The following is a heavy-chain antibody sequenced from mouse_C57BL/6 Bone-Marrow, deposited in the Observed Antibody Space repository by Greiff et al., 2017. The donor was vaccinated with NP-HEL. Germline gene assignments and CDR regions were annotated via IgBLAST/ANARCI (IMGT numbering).Heavy chain of an antibody. CDR3: ARRGLTVVATPGVY. D-gene: IGHD1-1*01. J-gene: IGHJ2*01. V-gene: IGHV1-55*01. Sequence: QVQLQQPGAELVKPGASVKMSCKASGYTFTSYWITWVKQRPGQGLEWIGDIYPGSGSTNYNEKFKSKATLTVDPSSSTAYMQLSSLTSEDSAVYYCARRGLTVVATPGVYWGQGTTLTVSS. CDR1: GYTFTSYW. CDR2: IYPGSGST.